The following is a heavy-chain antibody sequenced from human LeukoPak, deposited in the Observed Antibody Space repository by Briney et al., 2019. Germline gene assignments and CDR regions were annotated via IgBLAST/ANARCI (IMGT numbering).Heavy chain of an antibody. D-gene: IGHD1-7*01. V-gene: IGHV4-59*01. J-gene: IGHJ4*02. CDR3: AAGNLNWNYLAYFDY. CDR2: FYYSGST. Sequence: PSETLSLTCTVSGGSISSYYWSWIRQPPGKGLDWIGYFYYSGSTNYNPSLKSRVTTSVDTSKNQFSLKLSSVTAADTAVYYCAAGNLNWNYLAYFDYWGQGTLVTVSS. CDR1: GGSISSYY.